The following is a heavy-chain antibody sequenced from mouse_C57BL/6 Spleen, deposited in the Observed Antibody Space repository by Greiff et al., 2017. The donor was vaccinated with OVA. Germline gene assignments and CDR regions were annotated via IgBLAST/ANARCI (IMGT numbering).Heavy chain of an antibody. CDR1: GFTFSDYG. CDR2: ISSGSSTI. J-gene: IGHJ4*01. Sequence: EVQLVESGGGLVKPGGSLKLSCAASGFTFSDYGMHWVRQAPEKGLEWVAYISSGSSTIYYADTVKGRFTISRDNAKNTLFLQMTRLRSEDTAMYYCARKTGTGAMDYWGQGTSVTVSS. V-gene: IGHV5-17*01. CDR3: ARKTGTGAMDY. D-gene: IGHD4-1*01.